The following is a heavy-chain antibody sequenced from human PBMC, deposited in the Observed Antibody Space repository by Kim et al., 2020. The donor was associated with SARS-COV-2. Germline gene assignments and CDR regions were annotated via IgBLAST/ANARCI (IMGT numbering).Heavy chain of an antibody. D-gene: IGHD3-3*01. CDR2: INPNSGGT. J-gene: IGHJ4*02. V-gene: IGHV1-2*06. CDR3: ARDRHTIFGVVIKSVGGPGQY. Sequence: ASVKVSCNASGYTFTGYYMHWVRQAPGQGLEWMGRINPNSGGTNYAQKFQGRVTMTRDTSISTAYMELSRLRSDDTAVYYCARDRHTIFGVVIKSVGGPGQYWGQGTLVTVSS. CDR1: GYTFTGYY.